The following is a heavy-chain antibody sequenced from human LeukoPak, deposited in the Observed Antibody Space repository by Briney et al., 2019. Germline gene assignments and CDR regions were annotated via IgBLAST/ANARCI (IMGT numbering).Heavy chain of an antibody. CDR2: ISYTGST. CDR1: GGSISGYY. J-gene: IGHJ4*02. D-gene: IGHD5-12*01. Sequence: SETLSLTCTVSGGSISGYYWSWIRQPPGKGLEWIGYISYTGSTNYNPSLKSRVTISVDTSKNQFSLKLSSVTAADTAVYHCARHSGRGYDSPFDYWGQGTPLTVSS. V-gene: IGHV4-59*01. CDR3: ARHSGRGYDSPFDY.